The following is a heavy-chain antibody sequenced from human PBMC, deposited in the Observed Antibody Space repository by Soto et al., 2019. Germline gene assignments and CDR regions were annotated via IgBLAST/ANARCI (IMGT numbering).Heavy chain of an antibody. CDR3: ARDSLARLLEWRGDYFDY. J-gene: IGHJ4*02. Sequence: EVQLVESGGGLVQPGGSLRLSCAASGITFSSYSMNWVRQAPGKGLEWVSSISSSSSYIYYADSVKGRFTISRDNAKNSLYLQMNSLRAEDTAVYYCARDSLARLLEWRGDYFDYWGQGTLVTVSS. D-gene: IGHD3-3*01. CDR1: GITFSSYS. CDR2: ISSSSSYI. V-gene: IGHV3-21*01.